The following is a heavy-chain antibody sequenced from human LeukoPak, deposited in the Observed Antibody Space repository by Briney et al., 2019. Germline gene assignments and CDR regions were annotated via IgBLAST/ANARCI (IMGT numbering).Heavy chain of an antibody. V-gene: IGHV3-66*01. Sequence: GGSLRLSCAASGFTVSGNYMSWVRQAPGKGLEWVSVIYSGGSTYYADSVKGRFTISRDNSKNTLYLQMNSLRAEDTAVYYCVRGEYNWNDLHLWGQGTLVTVSS. J-gene: IGHJ5*02. CDR3: VRGEYNWNDLHL. CDR1: GFTVSGNY. CDR2: IYSGGST. D-gene: IGHD1-20*01.